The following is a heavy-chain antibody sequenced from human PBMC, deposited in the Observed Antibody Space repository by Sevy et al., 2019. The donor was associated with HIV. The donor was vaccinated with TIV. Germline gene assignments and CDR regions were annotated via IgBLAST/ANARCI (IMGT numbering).Heavy chain of an antibody. Sequence: GGSLRLSCVASGFTFDSYWMHWVRQAPGKGLVWVSRINSDGSSTPYADSVKGRFTISRDNAKNTLYLQLNRLGAEDTAAYYCTRGDPIVPPAGYYYHMDVWGKGTTVTVSS. CDR2: INSDGSST. D-gene: IGHD1-26*01. J-gene: IGHJ6*03. V-gene: IGHV3-74*01. CDR1: GFTFDSYW. CDR3: TRGDPIVPPAGYYYHMDV.